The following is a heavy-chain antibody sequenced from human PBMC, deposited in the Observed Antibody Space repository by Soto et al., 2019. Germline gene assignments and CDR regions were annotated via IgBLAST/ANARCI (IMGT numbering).Heavy chain of an antibody. D-gene: IGHD3-16*02. V-gene: IGHV1-18*01. CDR1: GYTFTSYG. J-gene: IGHJ4*02. Sequence: ASVKVSCKASGYTFTSYGISWVRQAPGQGLEWMGWISAYNGNTNYAQKLQGRVTMTTYTSTSTAYMELRSLRSDDTAVYYCARLAQGLRLGELSFIDYWGQGTLVTVSS. CDR2: ISAYNGNT. CDR3: ARLAQGLRLGELSFIDY.